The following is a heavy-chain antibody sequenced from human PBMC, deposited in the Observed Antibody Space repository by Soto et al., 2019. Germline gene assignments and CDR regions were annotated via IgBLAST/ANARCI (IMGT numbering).Heavy chain of an antibody. CDR3: AKDMVLLEYQLLNDAFDI. D-gene: IGHD2-2*01. J-gene: IGHJ3*02. Sequence: GGSLRLSCAASGFTFDDYAMHWVRQAPGKGLEWVSGISWNSGSIGYADSVKGRFTISRDNAKNSLYLQMNSLRAEDTALYYCAKDMVLLEYQLLNDAFDIWGQGTMVTVSS. CDR2: ISWNSGSI. V-gene: IGHV3-9*01. CDR1: GFTFDDYA.